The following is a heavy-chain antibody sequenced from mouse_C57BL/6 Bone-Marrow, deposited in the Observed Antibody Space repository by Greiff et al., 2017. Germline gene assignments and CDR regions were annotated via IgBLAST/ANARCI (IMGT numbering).Heavy chain of an antibody. Sequence: VQLQQSGAELVKPGASVKLSCKASGYTFTEYTIPWVKQRSGQGLEWIGWFYPGSGSIKYNEKVKDKATLTADKSSSTVYMELSRFTSEDSAVYFCARHEGKDNYCSFYDFGDWGKGTTLTVAS. J-gene: IGHJ2*01. CDR2: FYPGSGSI. CDR1: GYTFTEYT. CDR3: ARHEGKDNYCSFYDFGD. D-gene: IGHD1-1*01. V-gene: IGHV1-62-2*01.